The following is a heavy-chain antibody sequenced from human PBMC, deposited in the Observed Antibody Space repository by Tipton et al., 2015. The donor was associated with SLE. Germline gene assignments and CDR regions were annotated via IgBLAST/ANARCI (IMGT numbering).Heavy chain of an antibody. J-gene: IGHJ3*02. V-gene: IGHV3-7*01. CDR2: IKPEGSEE. CDR3: AREYQGSFYVNGAFDM. Sequence: SLRLSCAASGFTFSTNWMTWVRQAPGKGLEWVAHIKPEGSEEFYVDSVRGRFIISRDNAKSSLSLQMNSLNAEDTAVYYCAREYQGSFYVNGAFDMWGQGTVVTVSS. CDR1: GFTFSTNW. D-gene: IGHD3-10*01.